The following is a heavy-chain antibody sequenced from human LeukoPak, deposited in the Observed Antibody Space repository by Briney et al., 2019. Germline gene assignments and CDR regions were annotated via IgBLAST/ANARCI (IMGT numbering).Heavy chain of an antibody. Sequence: GGSLRLSCAASGFTFSSYGMHWVRQAPGKGLEWVSFIRYDGSKYYADSVKGRFTISRDNSKNTLYLQMNSLRAEDTAVYYCAKDKLRFLEWLPPYFDYWGQGTLVTVSS. D-gene: IGHD3-3*01. CDR2: IRYDGSK. V-gene: IGHV3-30*02. CDR3: AKDKLRFLEWLPPYFDY. J-gene: IGHJ4*02. CDR1: GFTFSSYG.